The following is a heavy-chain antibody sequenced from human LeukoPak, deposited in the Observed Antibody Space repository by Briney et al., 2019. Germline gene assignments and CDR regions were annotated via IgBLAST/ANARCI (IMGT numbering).Heavy chain of an antibody. Sequence: PGGSLRLSCAASGFTFSSYTMIWVRQAPGKGLEWVSYISYITSSSSTIYYADSVKGRFTISRDNAKNSLYLQMNSLRAEDTAVYYCARERSYYYMDVWGKGTTVTVSS. V-gene: IGHV3-48*04. J-gene: IGHJ6*03. CDR1: GFTFSSYT. CDR3: ARERSYYYMDV. CDR2: ISYITSSSSTI.